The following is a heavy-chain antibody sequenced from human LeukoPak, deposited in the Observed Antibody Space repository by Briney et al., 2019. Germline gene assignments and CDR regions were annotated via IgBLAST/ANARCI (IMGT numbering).Heavy chain of an antibody. Sequence: ASVKISCKVSGYTFTDYYMHWVQQAPGKGLEWMGLVDPEDGETIYAEKFQGRVTITADTSTDTAYMELSSLRSEDTAVYYCARGQIIRSGSSYYFDYWGQGTLVTVSS. CDR1: GYTFTDYY. CDR3: ARGQIIRSGSSYYFDY. CDR2: VDPEDGET. J-gene: IGHJ4*02. D-gene: IGHD1-26*01. V-gene: IGHV1-69-2*01.